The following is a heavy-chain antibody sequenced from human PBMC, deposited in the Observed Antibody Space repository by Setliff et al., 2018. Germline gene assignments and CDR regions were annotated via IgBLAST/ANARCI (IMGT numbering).Heavy chain of an antibody. Sequence: SETLSLTCAVSGHSISSGYYWGWIRQPPGKGLEWIGSIYHSGSTYYNPSLKSRVTISVDTSKNQFSLKLSSVTAADTAVYYCARSAGYSSSWYNYYYGMDVWG. V-gene: IGHV4-38-2*01. D-gene: IGHD6-13*01. J-gene: IGHJ6*01. CDR1: GHSISSGYY. CDR2: IYHSGST. CDR3: ARSAGYSSSWYNYYYGMDV.